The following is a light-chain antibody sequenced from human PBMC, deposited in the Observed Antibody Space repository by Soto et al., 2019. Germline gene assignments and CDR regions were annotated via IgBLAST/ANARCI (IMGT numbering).Light chain of an antibody. Sequence: QSALTQPPSASGSPGQSVTISCTGTSGDVGGYDHVSWYQHHPGKAPKLMIYEVNKRPSGVPDRFSGSKSGNTASLTVSGLQAEDEADYYCDSYAGSNIVVFGGGTKLTVL. CDR2: EVN. V-gene: IGLV2-8*01. CDR1: SGDVGGYDH. CDR3: DSYAGSNIVV. J-gene: IGLJ2*01.